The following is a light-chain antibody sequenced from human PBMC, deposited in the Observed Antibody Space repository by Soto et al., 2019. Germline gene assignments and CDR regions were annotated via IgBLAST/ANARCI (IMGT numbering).Light chain of an antibody. CDR3: QQYASSVT. CDR1: QSFSSTF. CDR2: GAS. Sequence: EILLTQSPDSLSLSPGDRATRSCRASQSFSSTFFAWYQQKPGQAPRLLIYGASSRATGIPDRFSGSGSGTDFTLTISRLEPEDFAVYYCQQYASSVTFGQGTQVEIK. J-gene: IGKJ1*01. V-gene: IGKV3-20*01.